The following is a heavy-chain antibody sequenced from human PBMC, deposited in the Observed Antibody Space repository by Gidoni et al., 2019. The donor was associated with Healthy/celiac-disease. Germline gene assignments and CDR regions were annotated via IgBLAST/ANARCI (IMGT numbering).Heavy chain of an antibody. CDR2: ISYDGSNK. D-gene: IGHD3-3*02. Sequence: QVQLVESGGVVVQPGRSLSLSCAASGFTFSSYGLHWVRQAPGKGLEWGAVISYDGSNKYYADSVKGRFTISRDNSKNTLYLQMNSLRAEDTAVYYCAKDSHFVPGAPGQYYFDYWGQGTLVTVSS. CDR1: GFTFSSYG. J-gene: IGHJ4*02. V-gene: IGHV3-30*18. CDR3: AKDSHFVPGAPGQYYFDY.